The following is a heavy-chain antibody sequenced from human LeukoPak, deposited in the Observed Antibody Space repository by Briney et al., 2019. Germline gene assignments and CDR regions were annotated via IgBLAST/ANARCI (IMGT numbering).Heavy chain of an antibody. V-gene: IGHV1-18*01. CDR3: AGYGSGSYYSWFDP. D-gene: IGHD3-10*01. J-gene: IGHJ5*02. CDR1: GYTFTSYG. Sequence: GASVKVSCKASGYTFTSYGISWVRQAPGQGLEWMGCISAYNGNTNYAQKLQGRVTMTTDTSTSTAYMELRSLRSDDTAVYYCAGYGSGSYYSWFDPWGQGTLVTVSS. CDR2: ISAYNGNT.